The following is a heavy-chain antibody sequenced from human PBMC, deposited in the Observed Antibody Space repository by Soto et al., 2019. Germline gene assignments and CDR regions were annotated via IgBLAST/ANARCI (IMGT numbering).Heavy chain of an antibody. J-gene: IGHJ4*02. CDR2: FNGNNGHT. CDR3: AREWCNATSCYGVDY. D-gene: IGHD2-2*01. CDR1: GYTFSDYV. V-gene: IGHV1-18*01. Sequence: QVHLVQSGGEVKKPGASVQVSCKASGYTFSDYVISWVRQAPGQGLEWMGCFNGNNGHTYCAQKFQGRVHMTTDISTNTAYMELRSLTSDDTAVYYCAREWCNATSCYGVDYWGQGTLVTVSS.